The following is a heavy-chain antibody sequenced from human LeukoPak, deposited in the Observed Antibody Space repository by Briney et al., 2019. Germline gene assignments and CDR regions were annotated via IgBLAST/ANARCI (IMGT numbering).Heavy chain of an antibody. V-gene: IGHV3-66*01. CDR3: AKVGAVAAVEH. CDR1: GFTFSSKY. D-gene: IGHD6-19*01. CDR2: IYTGETT. J-gene: IGHJ1*01. Sequence: PGGSLRLSCAASGFTFSSKYMSWVRQAPGKGLEWVSVIYTGETTYYADSVKGRLTISRDNSKNTLYLQMDGLRVEDTAVYYCAKVGAVAAVEHWGQGPLVSVSS.